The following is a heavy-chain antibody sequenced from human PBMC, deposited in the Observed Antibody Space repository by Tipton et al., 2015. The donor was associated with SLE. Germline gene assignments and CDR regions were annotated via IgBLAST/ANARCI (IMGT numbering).Heavy chain of an antibody. CDR3: ARGAWGQLVPDY. V-gene: IGHV4-61*05. Sequence: TLSLTCTVSGGSISSSSYYWGWIRQPPGKGLEWIGYIYYSGSTNYNPSLKSRVTISVDTSKNQFSLKLSSVTAADTAVYYCARGAWGQLVPDYWGQGTLVTVSS. CDR2: IYYSGST. J-gene: IGHJ4*02. CDR1: GGSISSSSYY. D-gene: IGHD6-13*01.